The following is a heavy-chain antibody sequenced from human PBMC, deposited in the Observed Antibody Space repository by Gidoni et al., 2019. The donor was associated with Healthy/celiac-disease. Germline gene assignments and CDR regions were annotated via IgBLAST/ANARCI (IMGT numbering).Heavy chain of an antibody. CDR2: IKSKTDGGTT. Sequence: EVQLVESGGGLVKPGGSLRLSCAASGFTFSNAWMVWVRQAPGKGLEWVGRIKSKTDGGTTDYAAPVKGRFTISRDDSKNTLYLQMNSLKTEDTAVYYCTTVGPGLTPYYYYYGMDVWGQGTTVTVSS. J-gene: IGHJ6*02. CDR3: TTVGPGLTPYYYYYGMDV. CDR1: GFTFSNAW. V-gene: IGHV3-15*01.